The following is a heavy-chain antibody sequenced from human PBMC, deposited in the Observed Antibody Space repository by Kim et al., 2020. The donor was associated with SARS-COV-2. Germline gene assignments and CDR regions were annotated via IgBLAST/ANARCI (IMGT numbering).Heavy chain of an antibody. J-gene: IGHJ6*02. Sequence: ETLSLTCTVSGGSISSSSYYWGWIRQPPGKGLEWIGSIYYSGSTYYNPSLKSRVTISVDTSKNQFSLKLSSVTAADTAVYYCARPAPYSGMDVWGQGTTVTVSS. CDR2: IYYSGST. V-gene: IGHV4-39*01. CDR1: GGSISSSSYY. CDR3: ARPAPYSGMDV.